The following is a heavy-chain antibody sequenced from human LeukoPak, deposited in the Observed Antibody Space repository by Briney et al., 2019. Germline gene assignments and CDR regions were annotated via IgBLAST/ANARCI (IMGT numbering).Heavy chain of an antibody. Sequence: PGGSLRLSCAASGFTFSSYGMHWVRQAPGKGLEWVAFIRYDGSNKYYADSVKGRFTISRDNSKNTLYLQMNSLRAEDTAVYYCAKDGQFGGVIAPFDYWGQGTLVTVSS. CDR3: AKDGQFGGVIAPFDY. D-gene: IGHD3-16*02. V-gene: IGHV3-30*02. J-gene: IGHJ4*02. CDR1: GFTFSSYG. CDR2: IRYDGSNK.